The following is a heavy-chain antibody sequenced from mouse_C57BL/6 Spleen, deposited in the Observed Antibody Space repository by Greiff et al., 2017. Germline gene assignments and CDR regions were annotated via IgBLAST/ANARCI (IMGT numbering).Heavy chain of an antibody. V-gene: IGHV14-3*01. Sequence: VQLQQSVAELVRPGASVKLSCTASGFTFKNTYMHWVKQRPEQGLEWIGRIDPANGNTKYAPQFQGKATITADTSSNPAYLQLSSRTSEDTAIYYCARNGKGAMDYWGQGTSVTVSS. J-gene: IGHJ4*01. CDR3: ARNGKGAMDY. CDR1: GFTFKNTY. D-gene: IGHD2-1*01. CDR2: IDPANGNT.